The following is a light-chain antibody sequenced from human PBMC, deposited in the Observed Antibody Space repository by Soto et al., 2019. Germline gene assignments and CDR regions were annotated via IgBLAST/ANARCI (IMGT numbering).Light chain of an antibody. CDR2: DAS. Sequence: DIQMTQSPSTLSASVGDRVTITCRASQSIGSWLAWFQQKAGKAPKLLISDASSLESGVPSRFSGGGSGTEFTLTISSLQPDDFATYYCQQYNSDWTFGQGTKVDIK. CDR1: QSIGSW. CDR3: QQYNSDWT. V-gene: IGKV1-5*01. J-gene: IGKJ1*01.